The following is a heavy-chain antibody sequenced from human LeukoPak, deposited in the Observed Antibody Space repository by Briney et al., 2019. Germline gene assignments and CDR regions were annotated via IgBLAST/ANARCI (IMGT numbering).Heavy chain of an antibody. CDR1: GFTFSNAW. Sequence: GGSLRLSCAASGFTFSNAWMSWVRQAPGKGLEWVSAISGSGGSTYYADSVKGRFTISRDNSKNTLYLQMNSLRAEDTAVYYCAKEGSGCGGDCYSSYYYYMDVWGKGTTVTISS. J-gene: IGHJ6*03. V-gene: IGHV3-23*01. CDR3: AKEGSGCGGDCYSSYYYYMDV. D-gene: IGHD2-21*02. CDR2: ISGSGGST.